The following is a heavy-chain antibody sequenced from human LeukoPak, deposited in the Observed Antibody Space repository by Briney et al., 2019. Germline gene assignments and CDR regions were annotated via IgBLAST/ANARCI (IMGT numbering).Heavy chain of an antibody. CDR3: ARCPGELLYSDY. Sequence: GGSLRLSCAASGFTFSSYGMHWVRQAPGKGLEWVAVIWYDGSNKYYADSVKGRFTISRDNSKNTLYLQMNSLRAEDTAVYYCARCPGELLYSDYWGQGTLVTVSS. CDR2: IWYDGSNK. D-gene: IGHD3-10*01. V-gene: IGHV3-33*01. CDR1: GFTFSSYG. J-gene: IGHJ4*02.